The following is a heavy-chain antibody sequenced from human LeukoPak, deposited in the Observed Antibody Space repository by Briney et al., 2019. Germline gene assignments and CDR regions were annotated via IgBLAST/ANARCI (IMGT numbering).Heavy chain of an antibody. J-gene: IGHJ4*02. Sequence: GGSLRLSCAASGFTFSSYAMSWVRQAPGKGLEWVSAISGSGGSTYYADSVKGRFTISRDNFKNTLYLQMNSLRAEDTAVYYCARCSGGSCYRYHFDYWGQGTLVTVSS. V-gene: IGHV3-23*01. CDR1: GFTFSSYA. CDR2: ISGSGGST. CDR3: ARCSGGSCYRYHFDY. D-gene: IGHD2-15*01.